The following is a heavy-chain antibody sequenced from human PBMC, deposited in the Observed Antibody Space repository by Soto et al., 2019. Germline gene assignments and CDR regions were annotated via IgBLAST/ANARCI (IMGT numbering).Heavy chain of an antibody. CDR1: GFTFSNYW. V-gene: IGHV3-7*01. D-gene: IGHD3-16*02. Sequence: QSVGSLRLSCAASGFTFSNYWMTWVRQAPGKGLEWVGSIKLDGSERYYVDYVKGRFTISRDNARNSLYPQMNSLRAEDTAVYYCARRSVIYNWFDPWGQGTLVTVSS. CDR2: IKLDGSER. CDR3: ARRSVIYNWFDP. J-gene: IGHJ5*02.